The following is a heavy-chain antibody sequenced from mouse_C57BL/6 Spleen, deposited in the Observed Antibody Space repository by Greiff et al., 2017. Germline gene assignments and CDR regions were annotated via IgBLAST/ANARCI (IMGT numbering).Heavy chain of an antibody. V-gene: IGHV1-55*01. D-gene: IGHD1-1*01. J-gene: IGHJ1*03. CDR3: ARTPYSSSSPRCFDV. Sequence: QVQLQQPGAELVKPGASVKMSCKASGYTFTSYWITWVKQRPGQGLEWIGDIYPGSGSTNYNEKFKSKATLTVDTSSSTAYMQLSSLTSEDSAVYYCARTPYSSSSPRCFDVWGTGTTVTVSS. CDR2: IYPGSGST. CDR1: GYTFTSYW.